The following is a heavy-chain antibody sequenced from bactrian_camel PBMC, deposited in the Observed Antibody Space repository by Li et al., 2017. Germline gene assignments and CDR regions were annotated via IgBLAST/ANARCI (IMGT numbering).Heavy chain of an antibody. CDR1: GITFSRHD. J-gene: IGHJ6*01. CDR2: INSEGGTT. D-gene: IGHD4*01. Sequence: VQLVESGGGLVQPGESLRLSCVASGITFSRHDMSWVRQAPGKGLEWVPSINSEGGTTYYADSVKGRFTISRDNTKNTEYLQMNSLKPEDTAAYYCVRDLSGYSGLTDFGYWGQGTQVTVS. V-gene: IGHV3S40*01. CDR3: VRDLSGYSGLTDFGY.